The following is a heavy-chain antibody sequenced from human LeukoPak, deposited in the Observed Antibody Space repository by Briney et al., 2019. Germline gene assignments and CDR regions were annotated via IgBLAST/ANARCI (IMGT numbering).Heavy chain of an antibody. CDR3: ARITGTEGPVDY. D-gene: IGHD1-1*01. J-gene: IGHJ4*02. CDR1: GFTFSSYS. CDR2: INSSSSTI. Sequence: PGGSLRLSCAASGFTFSSYSMNWVRQAPGKGLEWVSYINSSSSTIYYADSVKGRFTISRDNAKNSLYLQMNSLRAEDTAVYYCARITGTEGPVDYWGQGTLVTVSS. V-gene: IGHV3-48*01.